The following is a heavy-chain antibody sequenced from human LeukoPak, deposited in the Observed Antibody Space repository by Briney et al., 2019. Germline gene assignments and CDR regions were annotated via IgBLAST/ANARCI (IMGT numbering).Heavy chain of an antibody. CDR3: ARGIPAAIRNDADWFDP. V-gene: IGHV3-30*02. CDR2: IRYDGSNK. J-gene: IGHJ5*02. D-gene: IGHD2-2*02. CDR1: GFTFSTSW. Sequence: SGGSLRLSCAASGFTFSTSWMHWVRQAPGKGLEWVAFIRYDGSNKYYADSVKGRFIISRDNSKNTLYLQMNSLRAEDTAVYYCARGIPAAIRNDADWFDPWGQGTLVTVSS.